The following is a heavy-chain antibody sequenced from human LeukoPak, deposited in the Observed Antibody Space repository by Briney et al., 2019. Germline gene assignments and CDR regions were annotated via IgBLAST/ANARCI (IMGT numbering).Heavy chain of an antibody. CDR2: ISWNSGSI. J-gene: IGHJ4*02. D-gene: IGHD6-19*01. CDR1: GFTFDDYA. CDR3: AKDMGYSSGRGYFDY. Sequence: GGSLRLSCAASGFTFDDYAMHWVRQAPGKGLEWVSGISWNSGSIGYADSVKGRFTISRDNAKNSLYLQMNSLRAEDTALYYCAKDMGYSSGRGYFDYWGQGTLVTVSS. V-gene: IGHV3-9*01.